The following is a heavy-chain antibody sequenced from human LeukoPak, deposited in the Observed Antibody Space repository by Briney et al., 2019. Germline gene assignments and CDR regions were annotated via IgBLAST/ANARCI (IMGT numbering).Heavy chain of an antibody. CDR3: ATAPSSVPAGIPPRDY. V-gene: IGHV3-9*01. Sequence: AGGSLRLSCAASGFTFDDYAMHWVRQAPGKGLEWVSGISWNSGSIGYADSVKGRFTISRDNAKNSLYLQMNSLRAEDTALYYCATAPSSVPAGIPPRDYWGQGTLVTVSS. CDR2: ISWNSGSI. D-gene: IGHD6-19*01. CDR1: GFTFDDYA. J-gene: IGHJ4*02.